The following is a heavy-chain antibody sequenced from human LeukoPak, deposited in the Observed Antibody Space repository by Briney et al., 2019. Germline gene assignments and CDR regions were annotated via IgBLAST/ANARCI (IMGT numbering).Heavy chain of an antibody. CDR3: ARSRFGELFLDY. CDR2: ITSSSNYI. CDR1: GFTFSTYS. V-gene: IGHV3-21*01. D-gene: IGHD3-10*01. J-gene: IGHJ4*02. Sequence: GGSLRLSCAASGFTFSTYSMNWVRQAPGKGLEWVSSITSSSNYIYYADSVKGRFTISRDNSKNTLYLQMNSLRAEDTAVYYCARSRFGELFLDYWGQGTLVTVSS.